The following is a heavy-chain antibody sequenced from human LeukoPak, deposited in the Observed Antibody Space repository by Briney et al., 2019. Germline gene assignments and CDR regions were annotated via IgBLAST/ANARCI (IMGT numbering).Heavy chain of an antibody. J-gene: IGHJ4*02. CDR2: IGGGDT. D-gene: IGHD2-8*01. V-gene: IGHV3-23*01. CDR1: GFTFRNFA. Sequence: GGSLRLSCSASGFTFRNFAISWVRQAPGKGLEWVSSIGGGDTHYADSVKGRFTISRDDSRSTVDLQMSSLRAEDTAVYYCAKNGQSFNSMYDYFDSWGQGTLVTVSS. CDR3: AKNGQSFNSMYDYFDS.